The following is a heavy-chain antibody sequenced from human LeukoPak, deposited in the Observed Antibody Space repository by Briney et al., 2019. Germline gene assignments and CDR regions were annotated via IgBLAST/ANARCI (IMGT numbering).Heavy chain of an antibody. CDR3: ARDDEGRANFDF. CDR1: GYTFTGYY. Sequence: GASVKVSCKASGYTFTGYYMHWVRQAPGQGLEWMGWINPNSGDTNYAQKFQGRFTMTWDTSISTAYMELTRLRSDDTAVYYCARDDEGRANFDFWGQGTLVTVSS. CDR2: INPNSGDT. V-gene: IGHV1-2*02. J-gene: IGHJ4*02.